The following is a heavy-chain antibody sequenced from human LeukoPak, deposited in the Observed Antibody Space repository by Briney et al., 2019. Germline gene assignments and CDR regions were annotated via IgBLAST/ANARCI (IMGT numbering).Heavy chain of an antibody. D-gene: IGHD2-2*02. Sequence: ASVKVSCKASGYTFSRYGISWVRQAPGQGLEWMGWIGGYNGNTKSAQMVQGRVTMTTDTSTSTAYMELRSLRSDDTAVYYCARATYCSSTSCYIRNDAFDIWGQGTMVTVSS. V-gene: IGHV1-18*01. CDR3: ARATYCSSTSCYIRNDAFDI. J-gene: IGHJ3*02. CDR2: IGGYNGNT. CDR1: GYTFSRYG.